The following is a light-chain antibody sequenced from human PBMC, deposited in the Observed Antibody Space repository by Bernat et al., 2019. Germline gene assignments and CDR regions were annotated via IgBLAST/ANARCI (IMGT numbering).Light chain of an antibody. CDR3: QQSYSTAWT. V-gene: IGKV1-39*01. CDR1: QDISNY. J-gene: IGKJ1*01. Sequence: DIQMTQSPSSLSASVGDRVTITCQASQDISNYLNWYQQKPGKAPKHLIYAASSLQSGVPSRFSGSGSGTDFTLTISSLQPEDFATYYCQQSYSTAWTFGQGTKVEIK. CDR2: AAS.